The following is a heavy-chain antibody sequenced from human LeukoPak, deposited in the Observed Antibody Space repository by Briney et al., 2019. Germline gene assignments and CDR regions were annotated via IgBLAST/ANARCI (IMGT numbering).Heavy chain of an antibody. V-gene: IGHV4-34*01. J-gene: IGHJ5*02. CDR2: INHSGST. CDR3: AREPNWFDP. Sequence: EPSETLSLTCAVYGGSFSGYYRSWIRQPPGKGLEWIGEINHSGSTNYNPSLKSRVTISVDTSKNQFSLKLSSVTAADTAVYYCAREPNWFDPWGQGTLVTVSS. CDR1: GGSFSGYY.